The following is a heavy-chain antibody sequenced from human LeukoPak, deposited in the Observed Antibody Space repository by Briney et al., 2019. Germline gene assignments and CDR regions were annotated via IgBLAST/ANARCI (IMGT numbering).Heavy chain of an antibody. CDR3: ARVLSMSPYYYYYGMDV. J-gene: IGHJ6*02. Sequence: GGSLRLSCAASGFTFSDYYMSWIRQAPGKGLEWVSYISSSGSTIYYADSVKGRFTISRDNAKNSLYLQMNSLRAEDTAVYYCARVLSMSPYYYYYGMDVWGQGTTVTVSS. CDR2: ISSSGSTI. V-gene: IGHV3-11*01. CDR1: GFTFSDYY.